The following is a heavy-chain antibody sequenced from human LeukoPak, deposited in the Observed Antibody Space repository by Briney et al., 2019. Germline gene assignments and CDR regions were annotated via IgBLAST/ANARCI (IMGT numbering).Heavy chain of an antibody. CDR3: ARWGLYNWNSLDY. D-gene: IGHD1-1*01. Sequence: PGGSLRLSCAASGFTFSSYWMNWVRQAPGKGLEWVANIKQDGSEKYYVDSVKGRFTISRDNAKNSLYLQMNSLRAEDTAVYYCARWGLYNWNSLDYWGQGTLVTVS. V-gene: IGHV3-7*01. CDR1: GFTFSSYW. J-gene: IGHJ4*02. CDR2: IKQDGSEK.